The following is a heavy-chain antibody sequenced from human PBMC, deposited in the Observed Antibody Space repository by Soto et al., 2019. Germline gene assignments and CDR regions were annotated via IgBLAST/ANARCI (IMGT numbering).Heavy chain of an antibody. J-gene: IGHJ4*02. V-gene: IGHV3-30*18. CDR1: GFTFSSYG. D-gene: IGHD4-17*01. CDR3: AKDINLRWQGIDY. CDR2: ISYDGSNK. Sequence: SLRLSCAASGFTFSSYGMHWVRQAPGKGLEWVAVISYDGSNKYYADSVKGRFTISRDNSKNTLYLQMNSLRAEDTAVYYCAKDINLRWQGIDYWGQGTLVTVSS.